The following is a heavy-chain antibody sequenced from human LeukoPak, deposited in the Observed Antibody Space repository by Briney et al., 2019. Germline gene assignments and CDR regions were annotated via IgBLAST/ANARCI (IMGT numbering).Heavy chain of an antibody. CDR2: IYYTGST. CDR3: ARQDSGTYLNPLDI. CDR1: GGSFRGYY. V-gene: IGHV4-59*08. Sequence: SETLSLTCAVYGGSFRGYYWSWIRQPPGKGLEWIGYIYYTGSTNYNPSLKSRVTISVDTSKNQLSLKLRSVTAAGTAVYYCARQDSGTYLNPLDIWGQGTVVTVSS. J-gene: IGHJ3*02. D-gene: IGHD1-26*01.